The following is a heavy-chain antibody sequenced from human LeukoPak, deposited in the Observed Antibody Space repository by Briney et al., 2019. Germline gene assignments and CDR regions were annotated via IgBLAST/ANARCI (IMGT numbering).Heavy chain of an antibody. CDR3: ARERMVRGVIGNWFDP. Sequence: PSETLSLTCTVSGGSNSSGDYYWSWIRQPPGKGLEWIGYIYYSGSTYYNPSLKSRVTISVDTSKNQFSLKLSSVTAADTAVYYCARERMVRGVIGNWFDPWGQGTLATVPS. CDR1: GGSNSSGDYY. V-gene: IGHV4-30-4*01. D-gene: IGHD3-10*01. J-gene: IGHJ5*02. CDR2: IYYSGST.